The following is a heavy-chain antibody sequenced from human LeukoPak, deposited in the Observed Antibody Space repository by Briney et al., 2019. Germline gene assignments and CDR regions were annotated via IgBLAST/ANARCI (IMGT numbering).Heavy chain of an antibody. CDR2: IYYSGST. J-gene: IGHJ4*02. V-gene: IGHV4-39*07. CDR1: GGSISSSSYY. Sequence: PSETLSLTCTVSGGSISSSSYYWGWIRQPPGKGLEWIGSIYYSGSTYYNPSLKSRVTISVDTSKNQFSLKLSSVTAADTAVYYCARGGALGFYWGQGTLVTVSS. D-gene: IGHD3-16*01. CDR3: ARGGALGFY.